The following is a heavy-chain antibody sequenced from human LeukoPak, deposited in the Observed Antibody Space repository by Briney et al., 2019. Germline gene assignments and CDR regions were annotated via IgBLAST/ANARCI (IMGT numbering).Heavy chain of an antibody. J-gene: IGHJ4*02. D-gene: IGHD3-9*01. CDR1: GFTFSSYA. V-gene: IGHV3-23*01. Sequence: GGSLRLSCAVSGFTFSSYAMNWVRQAPGGGLEWVAGFSSGDRTFHAEAVKGRFTISRDESKDTLYLQMNSLRAEDTAVYYCAKDATASPYFHWFDNWGQGTQVIVSS. CDR3: AKDATASPYFHWFDN. CDR2: FSSGDRT.